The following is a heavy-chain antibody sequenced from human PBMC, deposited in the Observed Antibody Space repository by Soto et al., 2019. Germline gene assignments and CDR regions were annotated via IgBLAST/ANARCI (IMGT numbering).Heavy chain of an antibody. V-gene: IGHV3-23*01. CDR2: ITSSGDKT. J-gene: IGHJ4*02. CDR1: GLTFSTYA. Sequence: EMQLLESGGALEQPGGSLRLSCAASGLTFSTYAMTWVRLPPGRGLDYVSAITSSGDKTWYADSVKGRFTISRDNSQNTLYLQMNSLRPEDTAVYYCAREGFCSGTTCYENYFDYWGQGTLVTVSS. D-gene: IGHD2-2*01. CDR3: AREGFCSGTTCYENYFDY.